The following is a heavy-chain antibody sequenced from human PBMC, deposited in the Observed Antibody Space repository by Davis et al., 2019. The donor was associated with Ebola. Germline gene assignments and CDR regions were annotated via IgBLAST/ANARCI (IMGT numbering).Heavy chain of an antibody. Sequence: GESPKISCAASGFTFSSYGMHWVRQAPGKGLEWVAVISYDGSNKYYADSVKGRFTISRDNAKNSLYVQMSSLRVEDTAVYYCARDYNDQSGYYYGPGYFDLWGRGTLVTVSS. V-gene: IGHV3-30*03. CDR1: GFTFSSYG. CDR3: ARDYNDQSGYYYGPGYFDL. J-gene: IGHJ2*01. D-gene: IGHD3-22*01. CDR2: ISYDGSNK.